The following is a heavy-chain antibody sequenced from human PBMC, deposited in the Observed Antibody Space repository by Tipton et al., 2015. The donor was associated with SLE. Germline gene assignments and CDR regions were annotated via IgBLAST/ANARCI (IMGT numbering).Heavy chain of an antibody. J-gene: IGHJ3*02. CDR3: ARAGPYYDSSGYYYLAFDI. CDR2: IYYSGST. Sequence: TLSLTCTVSGGSISSSSYYWSWIRQPPGKGLEWIGYIYYSGSTHYNPSLKSRVTISVDTSKNQFSLKLSSVTAADTAVYYCARAGPYYDSSGYYYLAFDIWGQGNMVTVSS. CDR1: GGSISSSSYY. D-gene: IGHD3-22*01. V-gene: IGHV4-61*01.